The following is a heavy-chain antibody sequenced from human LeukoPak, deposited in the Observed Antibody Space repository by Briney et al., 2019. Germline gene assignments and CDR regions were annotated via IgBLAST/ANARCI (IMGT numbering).Heavy chain of an antibody. D-gene: IGHD5/OR15-5a*01. V-gene: IGHV3-53*04. CDR2: IYSGGSI. J-gene: IGHJ4*02. CDR3: ASGSRFDY. Sequence: GGSLRLSCAASGFTVSGNYMSWVRQAPGKGLEWVSVIYSGGSIYYTDSVKGRFTISRHNSKNTLYLQMNSLRTEDTAVYYCASGSRFDYWGQGTLVTVSS. CDR1: GFTVSGNY.